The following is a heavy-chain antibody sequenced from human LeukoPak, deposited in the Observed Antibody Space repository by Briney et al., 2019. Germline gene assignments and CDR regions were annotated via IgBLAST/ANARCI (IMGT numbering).Heavy chain of an antibody. CDR1: GVTFSSYS. CDR2: ISSSSSYI. V-gene: IGHV3-21*01. D-gene: IGHD6-19*01. J-gene: IGHJ4*02. CDR3: ARDSDSSGWN. Sequence: GGSLRLSCAASGVTFSSYSMNWVRQAPGKGLEWVSSISSSSSYIYYADSVKGRFTISRDNAKHSLYLQMNSLRAEDTAVYYCARDSDSSGWNWGQGTLVTVSS.